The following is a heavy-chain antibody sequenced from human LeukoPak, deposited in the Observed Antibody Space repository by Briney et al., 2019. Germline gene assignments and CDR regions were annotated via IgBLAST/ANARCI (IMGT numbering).Heavy chain of an antibody. J-gene: IGHJ3*02. D-gene: IGHD3-3*01. V-gene: IGHV4-39*01. CDR2: IYKTGNT. Sequence: PSETLSLTCTVSGGSISSTTYYWAWIRQPPGEGLEWIGSIYKTGNTNYSPSLKSRVFISVDTSNNQFSLKLSSVTAADTAVYYCARGPEVIYDFWSATNFFNYAFDIWGQGTMVTVSS. CDR3: ARGPEVIYDFWSATNFFNYAFDI. CDR1: GGSISSTTYY.